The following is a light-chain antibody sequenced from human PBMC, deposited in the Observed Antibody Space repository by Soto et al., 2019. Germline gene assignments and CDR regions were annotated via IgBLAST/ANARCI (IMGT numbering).Light chain of an antibody. J-gene: IGKJ4*01. CDR3: QQRSNWPLT. Sequence: EMVLTQSPGTLSLSPGERATLSCRASQSVGASYLAWYQQKPGQAPRLLIYDTSTRATGIPARFNGSGSGTEFTLTISSLEPEDFAVYYCQQRSNWPLTFGGGTKVDIK. CDR1: QSVGASY. CDR2: DTS. V-gene: IGKV3D-20*02.